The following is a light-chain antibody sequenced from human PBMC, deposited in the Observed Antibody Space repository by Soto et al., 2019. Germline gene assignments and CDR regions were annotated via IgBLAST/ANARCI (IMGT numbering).Light chain of an antibody. Sequence: QSVLTQPPSVSEAPRQRVTISCSGSSSNIGNNAVNWYQQLPGKAPKLLIYYDDLLPSGVSDRFSGSKSGTSASLAISGLRSEDEAFYYCASWDDTLNGPVFGGGTQLTVL. J-gene: IGLJ3*02. CDR2: YDD. V-gene: IGLV1-36*01. CDR1: SSNIGNNA. CDR3: ASWDDTLNGPV.